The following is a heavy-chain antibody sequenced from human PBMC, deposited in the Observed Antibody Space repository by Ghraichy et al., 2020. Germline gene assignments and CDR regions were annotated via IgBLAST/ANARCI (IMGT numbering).Heavy chain of an antibody. D-gene: IGHD6-19*01. CDR3: ARRSDWLGWGGMDV. CDR2: ISASGGST. CDR1: GFTFSSYA. Sequence: GGSLRLSCAASGFTFSSYAMSWVRKAPGKGLEWVSGISASGGSTYSADSVKGRFTISRANSKNTLSLQMNSLRAEDTAVYYCARRSDWLGWGGMDVWGHGTTVTVSS. J-gene: IGHJ6*02. V-gene: IGHV3-23*01.